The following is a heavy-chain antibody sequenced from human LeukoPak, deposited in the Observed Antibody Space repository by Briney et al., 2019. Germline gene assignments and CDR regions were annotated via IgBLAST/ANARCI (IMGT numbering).Heavy chain of an antibody. CDR2: IYSGGST. CDR3: TSQGYSSGWYYYYYYMDV. D-gene: IGHD6-19*01. Sequence: SGGSLRLSCAASGFTFSSYSMNWVRQAPGKGLEWVSVIYSGGSTYYADSVKGRFTISRDNSKNTLYLKMNRLKTEDTAVYYCTSQGYSSGWYYYYYYMDVWGKGTTVTISS. V-gene: IGHV3-53*01. J-gene: IGHJ6*03. CDR1: GFTFSSYS.